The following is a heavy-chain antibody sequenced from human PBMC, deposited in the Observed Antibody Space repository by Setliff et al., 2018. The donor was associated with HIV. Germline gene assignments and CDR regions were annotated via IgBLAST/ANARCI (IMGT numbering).Heavy chain of an antibody. CDR1: GFTFSDYW. V-gene: IGHV3-7*04. Sequence: GGSLRLSCVTSGFTFSDYWMTWVRQGPGKGLQWVATINQDGSKSYFVQSVKGRFSISRDSGKNSVYLQMNSLKAEDTAVYYCARGLLTTVGADYCGQGTLVTVSS. D-gene: IGHD4-4*01. CDR2: INQDGSKS. J-gene: IGHJ4*02. CDR3: ARGLLTTVGADY.